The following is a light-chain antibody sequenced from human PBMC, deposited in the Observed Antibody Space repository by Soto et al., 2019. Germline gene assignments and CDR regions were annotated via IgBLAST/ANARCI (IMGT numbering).Light chain of an antibody. J-gene: IGKJ4*01. CDR3: QQYGDWPLT. V-gene: IGKV3-15*01. Sequence: EIVLTQSPATLSVSPGERDTLSCRASQSVGSNFAWYQQKPGQAPRLLIFASSTRATGVPARFSGSGSGTEFTLTISSLQSEDFAVYYCQQYGDWPLTFGGGAKVEI. CDR1: QSVGSN. CDR2: ASS.